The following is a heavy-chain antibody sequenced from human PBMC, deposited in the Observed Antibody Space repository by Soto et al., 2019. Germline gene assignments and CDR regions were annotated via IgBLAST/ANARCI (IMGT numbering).Heavy chain of an antibody. Sequence: SETLSLTCTVSGGSISSYYWSWIRQPPGKGLEWIGYIYYSGSTNYNPSLKSRVTISVDTSKNQFSLKLSSVTAADTAVYYCARVPPYSSSFGLWFDPWGQGTLVTVSS. CDR1: GGSISSYY. V-gene: IGHV4-59*08. CDR3: ARVPPYSSSFGLWFDP. D-gene: IGHD6-6*01. J-gene: IGHJ5*02. CDR2: IYYSGST.